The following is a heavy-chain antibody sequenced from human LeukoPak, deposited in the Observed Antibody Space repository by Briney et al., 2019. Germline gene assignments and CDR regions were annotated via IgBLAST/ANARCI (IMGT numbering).Heavy chain of an antibody. CDR1: GGSISSYY. CDR3: ARVIGVVVPAASNWFDP. J-gene: IGHJ5*02. Sequence: SETLSLTCTVSGGSISSYYWSWIRQPPGEGLEWIGYIYYSGSTNYNPSLKSRVTISVDTSKNQFPLKLSSVTAADTAVYYCARVIGVVVPAASNWFDPWGQGTLVTVSS. V-gene: IGHV4-59*01. D-gene: IGHD2-2*01. CDR2: IYYSGST.